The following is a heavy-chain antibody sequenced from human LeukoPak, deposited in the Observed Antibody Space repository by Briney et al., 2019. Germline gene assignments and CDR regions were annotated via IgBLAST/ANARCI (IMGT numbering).Heavy chain of an antibody. CDR3: AKAGSWYNTYDFEY. J-gene: IGHJ4*02. CDR2: ISGGSGST. D-gene: IGHD6-13*01. CDR1: GFTFDDYA. V-gene: IGHV3-43*02. Sequence: GGSVRLSCAASGFTFDDYAMHWVRQAPGKGLEGVSHISGGSGSTTYAESVKGRFTMSRDNSKNYLYLQMYRLRTVDTALYYCAKAGSWYNTYDFEYWGQGTLVTVS.